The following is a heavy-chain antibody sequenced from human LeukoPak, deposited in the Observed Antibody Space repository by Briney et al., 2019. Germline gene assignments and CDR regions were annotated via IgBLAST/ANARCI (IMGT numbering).Heavy chain of an antibody. V-gene: IGHV4-59*12. Sequence: SETLSLTCTVSGGSISSYYWSWIRQPPGKGLEWIGYIYYSGSTNYNPSLKSRLTLSIDMSNNQFSLSLNSVTAADTATYYCARDLLRGESGSWFEAFDIWGQGTMVTVSS. CDR2: IYYSGST. J-gene: IGHJ3*02. CDR3: ARDLLRGESGSWFEAFDI. CDR1: GGSISSYY. D-gene: IGHD6-13*01.